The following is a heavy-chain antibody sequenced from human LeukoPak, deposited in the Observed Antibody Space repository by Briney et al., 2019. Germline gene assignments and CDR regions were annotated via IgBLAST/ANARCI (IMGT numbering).Heavy chain of an antibody. V-gene: IGHV3-7*03. D-gene: IGHD4-17*01. CDR3: ARAVTSTEGY. CDR1: GFVFSSYW. CDR2: INEGGSGK. J-gene: IGHJ4*02. Sequence: PGGSLRLSCAVSGFVFSSYWMTWVRQAPGKGLEWVASINEGGSGKYYVDSVKGRFTISRDNAQKSLYLEMHSLRAEDTAVYYCARAVTSTEGYWGQGTLVTVSS.